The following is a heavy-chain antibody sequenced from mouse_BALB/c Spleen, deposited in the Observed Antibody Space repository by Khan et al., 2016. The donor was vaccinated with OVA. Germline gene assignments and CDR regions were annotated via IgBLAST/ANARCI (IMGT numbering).Heavy chain of an antibody. CDR1: GFSLTSYG. V-gene: IGHV2-2*02. CDR3: DRIFIGTTNYAMDY. Sequence: QVQLKQSGPGLVQPSQSLSITCTVSGFSLTSYGVHWVRQSPGKGLEWLGVIWSGGSTDYNAAFISRLSISKDNSKSQVFFKMNSLQANDTAIYXCDRIFIGTTNYAMDYWGQGTSVTVSS. J-gene: IGHJ4*01. CDR2: IWSGGST. D-gene: IGHD2-14*01.